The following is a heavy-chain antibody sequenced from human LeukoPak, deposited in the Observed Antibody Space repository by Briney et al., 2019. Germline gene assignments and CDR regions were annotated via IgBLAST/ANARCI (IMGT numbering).Heavy chain of an antibody. Sequence: SQTLSLTCTVSGGSISSGDYYWSWIRQPPGKGLEWIGYIYYSGSTYYNPSLKSRVSISLDTSKNQFSLKLSSVTAADTAVYYCARVRYFIGFDYWGQGTLVTVSS. J-gene: IGHJ4*02. V-gene: IGHV4-30-4*01. CDR3: ARVRYFIGFDY. CDR2: IYYSGST. CDR1: GGSISSGDYY. D-gene: IGHD3-9*01.